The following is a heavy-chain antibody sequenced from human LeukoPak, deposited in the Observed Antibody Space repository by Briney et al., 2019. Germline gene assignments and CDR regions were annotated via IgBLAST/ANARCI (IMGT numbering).Heavy chain of an antibody. D-gene: IGHD3-16*01. CDR2: FHNSGTS. V-gene: IGHV4-59*01. J-gene: IGHJ4*02. CDR1: DDSISDYY. Sequence: SETLSLTCTVSDDSISDYYRGWVRQPPGKGLEWIGYFHNSGTSTYNPSLKSRVTISADTSKNQFSLKLNSLTTADTAVYYCTRGAGWLIDYWGQGILVTVSS. CDR3: TRGAGWLIDY.